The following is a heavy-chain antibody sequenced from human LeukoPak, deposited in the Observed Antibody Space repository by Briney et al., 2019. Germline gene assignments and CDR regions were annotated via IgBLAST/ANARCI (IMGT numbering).Heavy chain of an antibody. D-gene: IGHD2-15*01. CDR2: IVGSGGSS. CDR3: AKTTFGYRSGRSPGWPIDY. V-gene: IGHV3-23*01. J-gene: IGHJ4*02. CDR1: GFTFNSHA. Sequence: GGSLRLSCVASGFTFNSHAMYWVRQAPGKGLEWVSGIVGSGGSSYYAESVRGRFTISRDNSKNTVYMQMNSLRDEDTALYYCAKTTFGYRSGRSPGWPIDYWGQGSVVTVSS.